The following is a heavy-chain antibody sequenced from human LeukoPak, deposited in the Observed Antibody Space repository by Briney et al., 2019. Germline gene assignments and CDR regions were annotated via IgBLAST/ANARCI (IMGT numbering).Heavy chain of an antibody. J-gene: IGHJ5*02. V-gene: IGHV4-39*01. D-gene: IGHD2-2*02. CDR1: GGSISSSGYY. CDR2: IYYSGTT. Sequence: SETLSLTCTVSGGSISSSGYYWGWIRQPPGKGLEWIGSIYYSGTTYYNPSLKSRVTISVDTSKNQFSLKLSSVTAADTAVYYCARGKYQLLYLPRRGNEGNWFDPWGQGTLVTVSS. CDR3: ARGKYQLLYLPRRGNEGNWFDP.